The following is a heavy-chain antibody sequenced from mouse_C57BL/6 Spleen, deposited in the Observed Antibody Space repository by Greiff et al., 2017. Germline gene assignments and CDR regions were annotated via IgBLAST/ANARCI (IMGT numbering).Heavy chain of an antibody. CDR3: ARSEIRGNDAWFAY. J-gene: IGHJ3*01. CDR2: IYPGDGDT. V-gene: IGHV1-80*01. D-gene: IGHD2-2*01. CDR1: GYAFSSYW. Sequence: QVQLQQSGAELVKPGASVKISCKASGYAFSSYWMNWVKQRPGKGLEWIGQIYPGDGDTNYHGKFKGKATLTADKSSSTAYMPLSSLTSADAAVYFCARSEIRGNDAWFAYWGQGTLVTVSA.